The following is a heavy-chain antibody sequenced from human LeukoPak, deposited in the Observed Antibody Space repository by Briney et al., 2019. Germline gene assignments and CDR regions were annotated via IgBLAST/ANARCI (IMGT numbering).Heavy chain of an antibody. Sequence: ASVKVSCKASGYTFTNYAISWVRQAPGQGPEWMGGIIPIFETANYAQKFQGRVTITTDESTSTASMELSSLRSDDTATYYCAGYCNSNSCYTDAFDIWGQGTMVTVSS. CDR3: AGYCNSNSCYTDAFDI. D-gene: IGHD2-2*02. CDR1: GYTFTNYA. V-gene: IGHV1-69*05. CDR2: IIPIFETA. J-gene: IGHJ3*02.